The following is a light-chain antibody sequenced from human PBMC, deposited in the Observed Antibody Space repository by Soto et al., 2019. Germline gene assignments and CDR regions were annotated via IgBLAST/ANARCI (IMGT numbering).Light chain of an antibody. CDR1: SSDVGGYNY. Sequence: QSALTQPASVSGSPGQSITISCTGTSSDVGGYNYVSWYQQHPGKAPKLMIYEVSNRPSGVSNRFSGSKSGNTASLTISGLQAEDEAGYYCSSYTSSSLSWVFGTGTKVTVL. J-gene: IGLJ1*01. CDR2: EVS. CDR3: SSYTSSSLSWV. V-gene: IGLV2-14*01.